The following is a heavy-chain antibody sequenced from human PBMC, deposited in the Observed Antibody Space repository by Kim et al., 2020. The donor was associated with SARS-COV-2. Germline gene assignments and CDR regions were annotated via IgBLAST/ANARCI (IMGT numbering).Heavy chain of an antibody. CDR2: ISYDGSNK. CDR1: GFTFSSYG. CDR3: ASDIREGGNYYYYYYMDV. Sequence: GRSLRLSCAASGFTFSSYGMHWVRQAPGKGLEWVAVISYDGSNKYYADSVKGRFTISRDNSKNTLYLQMNSLRAEDTAVYYCASDIREGGNYYYYYYMDVWGNGTTVSVSS. D-gene: IGHD3-16*01. J-gene: IGHJ6*03. V-gene: IGHV3-30*03.